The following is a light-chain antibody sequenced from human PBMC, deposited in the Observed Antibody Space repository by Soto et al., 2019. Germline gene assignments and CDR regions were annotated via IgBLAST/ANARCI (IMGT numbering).Light chain of an antibody. CDR1: SSDVGSYNL. CDR3: CSYAGSSTFLYV. Sequence: QSALTQPASVSGSLGQSITISCTGTSSDVGSYNLVSWYQQHPGKAPKLMIYEGSKRPSGVSNRFSGSKSSNTASLTISGLQAEDEADYYCCSYAGSSTFLYVFGTGTKLTVL. V-gene: IGLV2-23*03. J-gene: IGLJ1*01. CDR2: EGS.